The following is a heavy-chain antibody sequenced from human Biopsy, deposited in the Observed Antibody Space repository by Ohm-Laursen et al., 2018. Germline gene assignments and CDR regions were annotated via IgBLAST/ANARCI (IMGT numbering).Heavy chain of an antibody. V-gene: IGHV4-4*07. Sequence: SETLSLTWSVSGGSIDFKYWTWIRQSADRGLEWIGRITPTGVTHYNPSLESRVTMSLDTSKKLFSLKLSSVTAADTAMYYCARELIEYYDSSGYFDHWGQGSLVTVSS. CDR2: ITPTGVT. J-gene: IGHJ4*02. CDR3: ARELIEYYDSSGYFDH. CDR1: GGSIDFKY. D-gene: IGHD3-22*01.